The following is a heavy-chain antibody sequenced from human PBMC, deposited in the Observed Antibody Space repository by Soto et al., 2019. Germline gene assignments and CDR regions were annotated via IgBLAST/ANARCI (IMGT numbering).Heavy chain of an antibody. J-gene: IGHJ4*02. CDR1: GGTFNSYL. Sequence: QVQLVQSGAEVKNPGSSVKVSCKTSGGTFNSYLIDWVRQAPGQGLEWMGGIIPAFGTAKYAQKSQGRVTITAAKSTTTAYMELRTLTSEDTAVYYCARGLDQPPVGLSFDTWGQGTLVTVSS. D-gene: IGHD2-2*01. CDR3: ARGLDQPPVGLSFDT. V-gene: IGHV1-69*06. CDR2: IIPAFGTA.